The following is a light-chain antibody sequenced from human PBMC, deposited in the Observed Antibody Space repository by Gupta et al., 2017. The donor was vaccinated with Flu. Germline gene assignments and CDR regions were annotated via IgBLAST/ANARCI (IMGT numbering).Light chain of an antibody. V-gene: IGKV3-11*01. J-gene: IGKJ4*01. CDR3: HHRRKWPQLT. CDR1: QSVSSY. CDR2: DAS. Sequence: EIVLTQSPATLSLSPGERATLSCRASQSVSSYLAWYQQKPGQAPRLLIYDASNRATGIPARLSGSGYGTDFTLTISSLAPEDYAVYYWHHRRKWPQLTFGGVTTVE.